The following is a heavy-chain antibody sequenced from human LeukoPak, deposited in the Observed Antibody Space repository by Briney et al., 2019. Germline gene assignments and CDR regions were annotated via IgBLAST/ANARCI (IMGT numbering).Heavy chain of an antibody. CDR3: ARVRPYGHIDY. V-gene: IGHV4-39*07. D-gene: IGHD3-10*01. CDR1: ADSMTTTSFY. J-gene: IGHJ4*02. CDR2: IYYSGST. Sequence: SETLSLTCTVSADSMTTTSFYWGWIRQPPGKALEWIGDIYYSGSTYYNPSLKGRVTISVDTSKNQFSLKLSAVTAADTAVYYCARVRPYGHIDYWGQGTLVTVSS.